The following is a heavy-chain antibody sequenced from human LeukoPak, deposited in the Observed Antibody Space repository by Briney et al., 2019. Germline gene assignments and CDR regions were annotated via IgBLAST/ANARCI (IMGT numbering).Heavy chain of an antibody. CDR2: IYHSGST. CDR3: ARLWTGYSDSSGYYYLDY. CDR1: GGSISSSHW. J-gene: IGHJ4*02. V-gene: IGHV4-4*02. Sequence: SETLSLTCAVSGGSISSSHWWSWVRQPPGKGLGWIGEIYHSGSTNYNPSLKSRVTISVDNSKNQFSLKLSSVTAADTAVYYCARLWTGYSDSSGYYYLDYWGQGTLVTVSS. D-gene: IGHD3-22*01.